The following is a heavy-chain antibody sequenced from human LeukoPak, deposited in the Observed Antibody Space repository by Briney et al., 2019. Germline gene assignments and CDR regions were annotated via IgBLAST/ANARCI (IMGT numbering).Heavy chain of an antibody. V-gene: IGHV4-59*01. CDR1: GGSIGSYY. J-gene: IGHJ4*02. D-gene: IGHD3-22*01. Sequence: SETLSLTCSISGGSIGSYYWSWIRQPPGRGLEWIGHIYYSGSTNYNPSLKSRVIMSIDTSKNQFSLTLSSVTAADTAVYYCARYDNRDYYFDFWGQGTLVTVSS. CDR2: IYYSGST. CDR3: ARYDNRDYYFDF.